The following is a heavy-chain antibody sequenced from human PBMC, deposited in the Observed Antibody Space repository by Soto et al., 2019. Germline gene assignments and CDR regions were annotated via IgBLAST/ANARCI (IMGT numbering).Heavy chain of an antibody. CDR2: IKTKTDGGTT. CDR3: TTGVTSRGMDV. CDR1: GFTFSNAW. D-gene: IGHD2-21*02. J-gene: IGHJ6*02. V-gene: IGHV3-15*01. Sequence: EVQLVESGGGLVKPGGSLRLSCAASGFTFSNAWKSWVRQAPEKGLEWVGRIKTKTDGGTTDYAAPVKGRFTISRDDSKNTLYLQMNSLKTEDTAVYYCTTGVTSRGMDVWGQGTTVTVSS.